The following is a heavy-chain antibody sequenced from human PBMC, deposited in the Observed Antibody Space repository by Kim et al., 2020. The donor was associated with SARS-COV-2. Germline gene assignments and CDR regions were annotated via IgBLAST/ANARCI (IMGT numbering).Heavy chain of an antibody. CDR3: SRDGRYYDSSGYYYTSIPYY. J-gene: IGHJ4*02. V-gene: IGHV3-48*02. D-gene: IGHD3-22*01. CDR1: GFTFSTYN. CDR2: ISSSSSTI. Sequence: GGSLRLSCAASGFTFSTYNMNWVRQAPGKGLEWLSYISSSSSTIYYADSVKGRFTISRDNAKNSLYLQMNSLRDEDTAVYYCSRDGRYYDSSGYYYTSIPYYWGQGTLVTVSS.